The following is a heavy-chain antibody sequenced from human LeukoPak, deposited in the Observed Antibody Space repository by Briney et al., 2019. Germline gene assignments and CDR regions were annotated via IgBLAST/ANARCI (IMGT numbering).Heavy chain of an antibody. V-gene: IGHV3-7*01. CDR2: IKQDGSEK. CDR3: AREGSAFDI. CDR1: GFTFSSYG. Sequence: GGSLRLSCAASGFTFSSYGMIWVRQAPGKGLEWVANIKQDGSEKYYVDSVKGRFTISRDNAKNSLYLQMNSLRAEDTAVYYCAREGSAFDIWGQGTMVTVSS. D-gene: IGHD3-10*01. J-gene: IGHJ3*02.